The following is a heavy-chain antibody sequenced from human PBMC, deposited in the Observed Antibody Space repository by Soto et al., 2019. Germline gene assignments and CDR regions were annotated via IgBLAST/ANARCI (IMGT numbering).Heavy chain of an antibody. CDR2: VYGNDIN. CDR1: GFSLTTSGVG. CDR3: AHRRPPMERDWFAP. Sequence: QITLTESGPTLVMPTQTLALTCTFSGFSLTTSGVGVGWFRQPPGKALESLALVYGNDINHYSSSLQSRLTISKDTSKNQVVLTMTNLDPADTATYFCAHRRPPMERDWFAPWGQGILLTVSS. J-gene: IGHJ5*02. D-gene: IGHD3-3*01. V-gene: IGHV2-5*01.